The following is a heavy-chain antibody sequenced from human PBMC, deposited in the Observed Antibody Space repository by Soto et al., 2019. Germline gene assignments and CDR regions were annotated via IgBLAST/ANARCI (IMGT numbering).Heavy chain of an antibody. V-gene: IGHV5-51*01. J-gene: IGHJ4*02. D-gene: IGHD1-1*01. Sequence: GESLKISFKGSGYSFTSYWIGWVRQMPGKGLEWMGIIYPGDSDTRYSPSFQGQVTISADQSISTAYLQWSSLKATDTDMYYCARLRTGNSPGYYWGQGTLVTVSS. CDR2: IYPGDSDT. CDR3: ARLRTGNSPGYY. CDR1: GYSFTSYW.